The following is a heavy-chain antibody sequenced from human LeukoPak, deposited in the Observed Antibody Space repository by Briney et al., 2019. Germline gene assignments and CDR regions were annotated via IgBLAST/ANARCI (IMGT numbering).Heavy chain of an antibody. CDR1: GYTFTSYD. CDR3: ARLNYYDSSGYYSYWFDP. Sequence: ASVKVSCKASGYTFTSYDINWVRQATGQGLEWMGWMNTNSGNTGCAQKFQGRVTMTRNTSISTAYLELSSLRSEDTAVYYCARLNYYDSSGYYSYWFDPWGQGTLVTVSS. CDR2: MNTNSGNT. V-gene: IGHV1-8*01. D-gene: IGHD3-22*01. J-gene: IGHJ5*02.